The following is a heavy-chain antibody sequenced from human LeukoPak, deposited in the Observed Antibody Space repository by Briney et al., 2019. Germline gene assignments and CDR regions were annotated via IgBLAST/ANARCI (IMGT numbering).Heavy chain of an antibody. CDR2: ITGSGDDT. CDR1: GVTFSTYA. Sequence: GEYLRLSCAASGVTFSTYAMTWVRQAPGKGLEWVSAITGSGDDTWYADSVKGRFTISRDNSKNTLYLQMNSLRAEDTAVYYCAKMDSSGWFLRYWGQGTLVIVSS. J-gene: IGHJ4*02. D-gene: IGHD6-19*01. CDR3: AKMDSSGWFLRY. V-gene: IGHV3-23*01.